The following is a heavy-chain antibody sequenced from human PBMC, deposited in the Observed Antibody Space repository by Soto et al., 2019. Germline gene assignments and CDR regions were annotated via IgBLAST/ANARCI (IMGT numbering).Heavy chain of an antibody. D-gene: IGHD3-3*01. Sequence: EVQLVESGGGLVQPGGSLRLSCAASGFTFSSYSMNWVRQASGKGLEWVSYISSSSSTIYYADSVKGRFTISRDNAKNSLYLQINSLRAEDTAVYYCARDADFWSGFDIWGQGTMVTVSS. CDR3: ARDADFWSGFDI. CDR2: ISSSSSTI. J-gene: IGHJ3*02. V-gene: IGHV3-48*01. CDR1: GFTFSSYS.